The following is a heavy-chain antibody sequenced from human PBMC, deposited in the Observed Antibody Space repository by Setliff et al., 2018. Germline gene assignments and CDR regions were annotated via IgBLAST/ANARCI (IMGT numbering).Heavy chain of an antibody. CDR3: ARDQVVPAAIYGNYYNYGMDV. V-gene: IGHV4-39*07. CDR1: GGSISSSSYY. Sequence: PSETLSLTCTVSGGSISSSSYYWGWIRQPPGKGLEWIGSIYYSGSTYYNPSLKSRVTISLDTSKNQFSLKLSSVTAADTAVYYCARDQVVPAAIYGNYYNYGMDVWGQGTTVTVSS. CDR2: IYYSGST. J-gene: IGHJ6*02. D-gene: IGHD2-2*02.